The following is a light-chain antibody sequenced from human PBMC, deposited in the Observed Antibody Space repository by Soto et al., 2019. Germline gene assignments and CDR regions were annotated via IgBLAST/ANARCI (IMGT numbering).Light chain of an antibody. CDR1: QDIKNY. J-gene: IGKJ4*01. V-gene: IGKV1-16*02. CDR2: LAS. CDR3: QQYNRYPLA. Sequence: DIQMTQSPSSLSASVGDRVTITCQASQDIKNYLNWYQQKPGEAPKLLMYLASSLQSGVPSKFSGSRSGTDFTLTISSLQPEDFETYYCQQYNRYPLAFGGGTKVDI.